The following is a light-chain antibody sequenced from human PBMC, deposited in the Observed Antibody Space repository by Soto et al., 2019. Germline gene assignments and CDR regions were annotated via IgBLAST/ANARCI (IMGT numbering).Light chain of an antibody. Sequence: DIVMTQSPDSLAVSLGERATINCKSSQSVLYSSNNKNYLAWYRQKPGQPPKLLIYWASTRESGVPDRFSGSGYGTDFTLTISSLQAEDVAVYYCQQYYSTPLTLGPGTKVDI. CDR3: QQYYSTPLT. CDR2: WAS. CDR1: QSVLYSSNNKNY. J-gene: IGKJ3*01. V-gene: IGKV4-1*01.